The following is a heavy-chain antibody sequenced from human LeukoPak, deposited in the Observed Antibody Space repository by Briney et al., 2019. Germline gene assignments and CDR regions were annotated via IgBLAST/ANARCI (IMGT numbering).Heavy chain of an antibody. CDR1: GFTFNSEA. V-gene: IGHV3-23*01. J-gene: IGHJ4*02. CDR2: ISDSGGTT. Sequence: PGGSLRLSCAASGFTFNSEAMTWVRQGPGKGLEWVSSISDSGGTTYYADSVKGRFTISRDNSKSTVYPQMNSLRAEDTALYYCAKGLGFLPQFDYWGQGTLVAVSS. CDR3: AKGLGFLPQFDY. D-gene: IGHD6-19*01.